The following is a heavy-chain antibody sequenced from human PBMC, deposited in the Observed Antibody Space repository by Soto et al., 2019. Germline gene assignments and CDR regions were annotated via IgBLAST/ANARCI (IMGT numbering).Heavy chain of an antibody. Sequence: QVQLVQSGAEVKKPGSSVKVSCKASGGTFSNYPISWVRQAPGQGLEWMGGIIPIFGTVNYAQKFQGRVTXTXXXSXCTAYMELSSLRSEDTAVYYCARGNHRWLQLWYFDLWGRGTLVTVSS. J-gene: IGHJ2*01. CDR3: ARGNHRWLQLWYFDL. V-gene: IGHV1-69*05. CDR1: GGTFSNYP. D-gene: IGHD5-12*01. CDR2: IIPIFGTV.